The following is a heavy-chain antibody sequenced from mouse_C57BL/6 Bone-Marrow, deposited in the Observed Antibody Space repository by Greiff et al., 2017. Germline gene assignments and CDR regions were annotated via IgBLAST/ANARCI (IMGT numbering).Heavy chain of an antibody. CDR1: GYAFSSSW. J-gene: IGHJ3*01. Sequence: QVQLQQSGPELVKPGASVKISCKASGYAFSSSWMNWVKQRPGQGLAWIGLIYPGDGDSNYNGKFKGKATLTADKSSSTAYLQRSSLTAEDSAVYFCARDGSSSWFAYWGQGTLVTVSA. D-gene: IGHD1-1*01. CDR3: ARDGSSSWFAY. CDR2: IYPGDGDS. V-gene: IGHV1-82*01.